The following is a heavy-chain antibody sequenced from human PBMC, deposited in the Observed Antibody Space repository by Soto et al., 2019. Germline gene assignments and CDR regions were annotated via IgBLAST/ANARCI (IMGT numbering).Heavy chain of an antibody. CDR3: TGGSDNWNYRGSQDV. D-gene: IGHD1-7*01. J-gene: IGHJ6*02. CDR1: RFTFDNYA. CDR2: LGVSGGSK. Sequence: LILSCAASRFTFDNYAMNGVRQAPWKGLEWVSGLGVSGGSKYYADSVQGRFTISRDSSKTTLYLHMNNLRVEDTAVYYCTGGSDNWNYRGSQDVWGQGTTVTVSS. V-gene: IGHV3-23*01.